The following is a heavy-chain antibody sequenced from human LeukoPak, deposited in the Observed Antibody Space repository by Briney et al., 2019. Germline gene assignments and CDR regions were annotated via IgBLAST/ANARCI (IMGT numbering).Heavy chain of an antibody. V-gene: IGHV1-69*04. D-gene: IGHD6-19*01. Sequence: SVKVSCKASGYTFTGYYMHWVRQAPGQGLEWMGRIIPILGIANYAQKFQGRVTITADKSTSTAYMELSSLRSEDTAVYYCARDMAGSGCPLDYWGQGTLVTVSS. J-gene: IGHJ4*02. CDR2: IIPILGIA. CDR1: GYTFTGYY. CDR3: ARDMAGSGCPLDY.